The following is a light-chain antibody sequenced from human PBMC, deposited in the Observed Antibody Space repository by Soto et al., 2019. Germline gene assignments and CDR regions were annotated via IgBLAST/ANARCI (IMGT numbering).Light chain of an antibody. CDR3: QVYGPSPPIT. Sequence: EFVLTQSPGTLSLSPGERATLSCRASQSVIGRQLAWYQHKPGQAPRLLIYGVSTRATGIPDRFTGSGSGTDFTLTISRLEPEDFAVFYCQVYGPSPPITFGQGTRL. CDR2: GVS. CDR1: QSVIGRQ. J-gene: IGKJ5*01. V-gene: IGKV3-20*01.